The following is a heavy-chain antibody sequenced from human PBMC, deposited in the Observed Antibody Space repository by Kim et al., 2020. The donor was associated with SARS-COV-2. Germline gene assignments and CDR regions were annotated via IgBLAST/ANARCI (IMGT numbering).Heavy chain of an antibody. CDR3: AASPLTGTTGYGSYYYYGMDV. CDR2: IIPIFGTA. D-gene: IGHD1-20*01. Sequence: SVKVSCKASGGTFSSYAISWVRQAPGQGLEWMGGIIPIFGTANYAQKFQGRVTITADESTSTAYMELSSLRSEDTAVYYCAASPLTGTTGYGSYYYYGMDVWGQGTTVTVSS. CDR1: GGTFSSYA. V-gene: IGHV1-69*13. J-gene: IGHJ6*02.